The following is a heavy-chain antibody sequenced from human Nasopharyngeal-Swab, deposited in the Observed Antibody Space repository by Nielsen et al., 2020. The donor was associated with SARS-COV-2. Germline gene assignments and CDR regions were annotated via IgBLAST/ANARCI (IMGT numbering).Heavy chain of an antibody. D-gene: IGHD5-18*01. CDR2: ISYDGSNK. CDR3: ARDYTAMLYYYYYMDV. V-gene: IGHV3-30-3*01. Sequence: GESLKISCAASGFTFSSYAMHWVRQAPGKGLEWVAVISYDGSNKYYADSVKGRFTISRDNSKNTLYLQMNSLRAEDTAVYYCARDYTAMLYYYYYMDVWGKGTTVTAP. CDR1: GFTFSSYA. J-gene: IGHJ6*03.